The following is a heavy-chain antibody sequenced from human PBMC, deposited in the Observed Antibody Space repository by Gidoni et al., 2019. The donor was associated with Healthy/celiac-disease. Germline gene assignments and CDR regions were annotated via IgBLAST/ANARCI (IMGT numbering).Heavy chain of an antibody. J-gene: IGHJ2*01. V-gene: IGHV4-4*02. CDR3: ARDQVTMVRGVISRYWYFDL. CDR2: IYHSGST. D-gene: IGHD3-10*01. Sequence: TCAVSGGSISSSNWWSWVRQPPGKGLEWIGEIYHSGSTNYNPSLKSRVTISVDKSKNQFSLKLSSVTAPDTAVYYCARDQVTMVRGVISRYWYFDLWGRGTLVTVSS. CDR1: GGSISSSNW.